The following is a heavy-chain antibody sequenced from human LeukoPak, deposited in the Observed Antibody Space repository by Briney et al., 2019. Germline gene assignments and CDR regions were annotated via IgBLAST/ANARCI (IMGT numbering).Heavy chain of an antibody. CDR2: INPSGGST. J-gene: IGHJ3*02. CDR1: GGTFSSYA. D-gene: IGHD3-22*01. CDR3: ARSGERNYYDSTGYYQGANAFDI. Sequence: ASVTVSCKASGGTFSSYAISWVRQAPGQGLEWMGIINPSGGSTTYAQKFQGRVTMTRDTSTSTVYMELSSLRSEDTAVYYCARSGERNYYDSTGYYQGANAFDIWGQGTMVTVSS. V-gene: IGHV1-46*01.